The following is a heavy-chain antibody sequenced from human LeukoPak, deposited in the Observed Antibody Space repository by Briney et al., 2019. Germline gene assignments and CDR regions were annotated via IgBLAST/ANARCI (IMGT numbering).Heavy chain of an antibody. CDR3: ARHRAYSSSSPFDY. D-gene: IGHD6-6*01. CDR2: IYYTGST. V-gene: IGHV4-59*08. Sequence: SETLSLTFSVSGGSISSLYWSWIRQPPGKGLEWIGYIYYTGSTNYNPSLKSRVTMFVDMSKNQFSLRLSSVTAADTAVYYCARHRAYSSSSPFDYWGQGTLVTVSS. J-gene: IGHJ4*02. CDR1: GGSISSLY.